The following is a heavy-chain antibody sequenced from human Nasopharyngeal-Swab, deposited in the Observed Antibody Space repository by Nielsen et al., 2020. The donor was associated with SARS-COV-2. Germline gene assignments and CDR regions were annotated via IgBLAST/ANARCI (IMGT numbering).Heavy chain of an antibody. J-gene: IGHJ6*03. CDR3: ARARGAYGDYYYYYYTDV. Sequence: QTLSLTCAISGDSPSSSSAAWNWIRPSPSRGLEWLGRTYYRSKWYNDYAVSVKSRITINPDTSKNQFSLHLNSVTPEDTAVYYCARARGAYGDYYYYYYTDVWGKGTTVTVSS. CDR1: GDSPSSSSAA. CDR2: TYYRSKWYN. V-gene: IGHV6-1*01. D-gene: IGHD4-17*01.